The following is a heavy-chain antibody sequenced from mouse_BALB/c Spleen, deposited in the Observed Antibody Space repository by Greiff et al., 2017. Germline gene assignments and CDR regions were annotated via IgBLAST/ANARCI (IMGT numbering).Heavy chain of an antibody. CDR1: GYTFTNYW. CDR3: ARRTYYGSSYDYFDY. J-gene: IGHJ2*01. CDR2: IYPGGGYT. D-gene: IGHD1-1*01. V-gene: IGHV1-63*02. Sequence: QVQLKQSGAELVRPGTSVKISCKASGYTFTNYWLGWVKQRPGHGLEWIGDIYPGGGYTNYNEKFKGKATLTADTSSSTAYMQLSSLTSEDSAVYFCARRTYYGSSYDYFDYWGQGTTLTVSS.